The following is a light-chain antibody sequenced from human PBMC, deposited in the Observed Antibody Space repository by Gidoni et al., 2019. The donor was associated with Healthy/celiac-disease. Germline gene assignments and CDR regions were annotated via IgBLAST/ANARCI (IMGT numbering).Light chain of an antibody. CDR2: QDS. CDR1: KLGDKY. J-gene: IGLJ2*01. Sequence: SYELTQPPSVSVSPGQTASITCSGDKLGDKYACWYKQKPGQSPVLVIYQDSKRPSGIPERCSGSNSGNTATLTISGTQAMEEADYYCQAWDSSTVVFGGGTKLTVL. V-gene: IGLV3-1*01. CDR3: QAWDSSTVV.